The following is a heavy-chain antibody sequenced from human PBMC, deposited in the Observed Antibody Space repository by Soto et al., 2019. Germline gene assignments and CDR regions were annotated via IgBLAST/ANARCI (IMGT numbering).Heavy chain of an antibody. Sequence: SVKVSCKASGGTFSSYAISWVRQAPGQGLEWVGGIIPIFGTANYAQKFQGRVTITADKSTSTAYMELSSLRSEDTAVYYCASTIIAAAVTYNWFDPWGQGTPVTVSS. CDR1: GGTFSSYA. CDR2: IIPIFGTA. D-gene: IGHD6-13*01. J-gene: IGHJ5*02. V-gene: IGHV1-69*06. CDR3: ASTIIAAAVTYNWFDP.